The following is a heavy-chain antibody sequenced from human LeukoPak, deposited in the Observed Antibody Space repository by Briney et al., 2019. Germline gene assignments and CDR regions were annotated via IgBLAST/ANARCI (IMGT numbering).Heavy chain of an antibody. D-gene: IGHD1-26*01. CDR3: ARDVVGAYGTKALDD. CDR1: GGTFSSYL. V-gene: IGHV1-69*13. CDR2: IIPIIGTA. J-gene: IGHJ4*02. Sequence: ASVKVSCKASGGTFSSYLISWVRQAPGQGLEWMGGIIPIIGTADYIQKFQDRVTITADESTTTSYMELRSLRSDDTAVYYCARDVVGAYGTKALDDWGQGTLVTVSA.